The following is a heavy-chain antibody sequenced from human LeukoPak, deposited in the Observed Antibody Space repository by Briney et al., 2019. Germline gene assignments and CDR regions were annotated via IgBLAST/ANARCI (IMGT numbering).Heavy chain of an antibody. CDR3: ARDRVTMVRGVISSYYGMDV. D-gene: IGHD3-10*01. V-gene: IGHV3-21*01. CDR1: GFTFISYS. Sequence: PGGSLRLSCAASGFTFISYSMNSVRQAPGKGLEWVSSISSSSSYIYYADSVKGRFTISRDNAKNSLYLQMNSLRAEDTAVYYCARDRVTMVRGVISSYYGMDVWGQGTTVTVSS. CDR2: ISSSSSYI. J-gene: IGHJ6*02.